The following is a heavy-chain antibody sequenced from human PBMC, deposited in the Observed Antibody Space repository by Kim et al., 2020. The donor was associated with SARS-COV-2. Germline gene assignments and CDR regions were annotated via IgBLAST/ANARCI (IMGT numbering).Heavy chain of an antibody. V-gene: IGHV4-39*01. Sequence: SETLSLTCTVSGASISSSSHYWGWIRQPPGKGLEWIGSIYYSGSTFYNPSLKSRVTISVDTSKNQFSLKLSSVTASDTAVYYCARQSGPFGRSNYWGQGTLLTVSS. CDR2: IYYSGST. CDR3: ARQSGPFGRSNY. D-gene: IGHD3-10*01. CDR1: GASISSSSHY. J-gene: IGHJ4*02.